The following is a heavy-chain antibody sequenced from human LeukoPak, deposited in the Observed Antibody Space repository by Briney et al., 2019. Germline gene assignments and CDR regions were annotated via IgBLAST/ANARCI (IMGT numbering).Heavy chain of an antibody. J-gene: IGHJ5*02. Sequence: PSETLSLTCTVSGGSISSYYWSWIRQPPGKGLEWIGYIYYSGSTNYNPSLKSRVTMSVDTSKNQFSLKLSSVTAADTAVYYCARVDCSSTSCYTVNWFDPWGQGTLVTVSS. D-gene: IGHD2-2*02. CDR1: GGSISSYY. CDR2: IYYSGST. V-gene: IGHV4-59*12. CDR3: ARVDCSSTSCYTVNWFDP.